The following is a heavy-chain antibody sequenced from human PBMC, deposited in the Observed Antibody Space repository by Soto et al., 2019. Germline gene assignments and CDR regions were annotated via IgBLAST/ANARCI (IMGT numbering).Heavy chain of an antibody. CDR1: GWSFSGYY. J-gene: IGHJ6*03. CDR3: ARGRSETGDIVVVPAAIFMDV. CDR2: INHSGST. Sequence: SETLSLTRAVYGWSFSGYYWSWIRQPPGKGLEWIGEINHSGSTNYNPSLKSRVTISVDTSKNQFSLKLSSVTAADTAVYYCARGRSETGDIVVVPAAIFMDVWGKGTTVTVSS. V-gene: IGHV4-34*01. D-gene: IGHD2-2*01.